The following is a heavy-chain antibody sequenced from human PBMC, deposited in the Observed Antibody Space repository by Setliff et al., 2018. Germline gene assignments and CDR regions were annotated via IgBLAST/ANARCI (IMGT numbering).Heavy chain of an antibody. CDR2: INPNSGGT. CDR3: ARDFDLGYSYGLNYWYFDL. CDR1: GYTFTGYY. J-gene: IGHJ2*01. D-gene: IGHD5-18*01. V-gene: IGHV1-2*04. Sequence: ASVKVSCKASGYTFTGYYMHWVRQAPGQGLEWMGWINPNSGGTNYAQKFQGWVTMTRDTSISTAYMELSRLRSDDTAVYYCARDFDLGYSYGLNYWYFDLWGRGTLVTVSS.